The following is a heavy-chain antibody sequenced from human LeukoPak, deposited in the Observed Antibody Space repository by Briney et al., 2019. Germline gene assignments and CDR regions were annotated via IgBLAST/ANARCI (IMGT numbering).Heavy chain of an antibody. CDR1: GYTFTSYG. Sequence: EASVKVSCKASGYTFTSYGISWVRQAPGQGHEWMGWISAYNGNTNYAQKLQGRVTMTTDTSTSTAYMELRSLRSDDTAVYYCASPYYYDSSGGFSDAFDIWGQGTMVTVSS. CDR2: ISAYNGNT. J-gene: IGHJ3*02. CDR3: ASPYYYDSSGGFSDAFDI. V-gene: IGHV1-18*01. D-gene: IGHD3-22*01.